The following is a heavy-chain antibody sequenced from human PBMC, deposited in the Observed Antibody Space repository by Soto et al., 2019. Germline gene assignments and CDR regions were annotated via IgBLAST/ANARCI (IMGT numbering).Heavy chain of an antibody. CDR3: ATAYSSPTKLDY. D-gene: IGHD6-13*01. CDR2: FDPEDGET. V-gene: IGHV1-24*01. J-gene: IGHJ4*02. Sequence: ASVKVSCKVSGYTLTELSMHWVRQAPGKGLEWMGGFDPEDGETIYAQKFQGRVTMTEDTSTDTAYMELSSLRSEDTAVYYCATAYSSPTKLDYWGQGTLVTVS. CDR1: GYTLTELS.